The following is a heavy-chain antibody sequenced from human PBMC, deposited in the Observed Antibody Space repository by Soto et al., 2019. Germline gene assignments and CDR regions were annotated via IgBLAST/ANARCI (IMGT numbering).Heavy chain of an antibody. J-gene: IGHJ3*02. CDR2: IYHSGST. D-gene: IGHD2-2*01. Sequence: PSETLSLTCAVSGGSISSSNWWSWVRQPPGKGLEWIGEIYHSGSTNYNPSLKSRVTISVDKSKNQFSLKLSSVTAADTAVYYCARGRYNGVPAALAAFDIWGQGTMVTVSS. V-gene: IGHV4-4*02. CDR3: ARGRYNGVPAALAAFDI. CDR1: GGSISSSNW.